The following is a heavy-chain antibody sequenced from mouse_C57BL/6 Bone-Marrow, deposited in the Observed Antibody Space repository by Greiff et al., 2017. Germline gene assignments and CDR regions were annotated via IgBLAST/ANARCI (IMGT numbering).Heavy chain of an antibody. J-gene: IGHJ1*03. CDR2: IYPGDGDT. CDR3: ARYGRSYYWYFDV. Sequence: VQLQQSGPELVKPGASVKISCKASGYAFSSSWMNWVKQRPGKGLEWIGRIYPGDGDTNYNGKFKGKATLTADKSSSTAYMQLSSLTSEDSSVYFCARYGRSYYWYFDVWGTGTTVTVSS. D-gene: IGHD1-1*01. V-gene: IGHV1-82*01. CDR1: GYAFSSSW.